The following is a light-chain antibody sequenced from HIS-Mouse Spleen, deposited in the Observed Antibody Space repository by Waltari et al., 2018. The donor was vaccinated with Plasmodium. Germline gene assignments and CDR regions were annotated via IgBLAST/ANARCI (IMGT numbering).Light chain of an antibody. CDR1: QSVSSN. V-gene: IGKV3-15*01. CDR2: GAS. Sequence: EIVMTQSPATLSVSPGERATLSCRPSQSVSSNLAWYQQKPGQAPRLLIYGASTRATGITARFRGSGSGTEFTLTISSLQSEDFAVYYCQQYNNWPPYTFGQGTKLEIK. J-gene: IGKJ2*01. CDR3: QQYNNWPPYT.